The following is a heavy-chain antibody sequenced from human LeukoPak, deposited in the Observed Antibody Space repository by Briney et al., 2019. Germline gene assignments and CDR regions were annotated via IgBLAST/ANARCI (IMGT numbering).Heavy chain of an antibody. Sequence: SETLSLTCTVSGGSISSSSYYWGWIRQPPGKGLEWIGSIYYSGSTYYNPSLKSRVTISVDTSKNQFSLKLSSVTAADTAVYYCARRRGYSYGPFDYWGQRTLVTVSS. CDR1: GGSISSSSYY. V-gene: IGHV4-39*01. D-gene: IGHD5-18*01. CDR2: IYYSGST. CDR3: ARRRGYSYGPFDY. J-gene: IGHJ4*02.